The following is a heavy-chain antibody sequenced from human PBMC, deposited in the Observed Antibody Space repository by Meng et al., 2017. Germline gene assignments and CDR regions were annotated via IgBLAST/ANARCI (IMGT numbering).Heavy chain of an antibody. J-gene: IGHJ4*02. CDR2: IIPIFGTA. D-gene: IGHD1-1*01. V-gene: IGHV1-69*06. CDR1: GGTFSSYA. CDR3: ARGAGPQRPYYFDY. Sequence: SVKVSCKASGGTFSSYAISWVRQAPGQGLEWMGGIIPIFGTANYAQKFQGRVTITAGKSTSTAYMGLSSLRSEDTAVYYCARGAGPQRPYYFDYWGQGTLVTVSS.